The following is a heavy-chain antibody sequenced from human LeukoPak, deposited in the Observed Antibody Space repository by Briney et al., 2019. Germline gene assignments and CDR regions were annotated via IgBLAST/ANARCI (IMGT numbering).Heavy chain of an antibody. CDR2: VYASGST. CDR1: GGSISGYY. V-gene: IGHV4-4*07. D-gene: IGHD2-2*01. J-gene: IGHJ5*02. Sequence: TSETLSLTCTVSGGSISGYYWSWIRHPAGKGLEWIGRVYASGSTHYNPSVKSRVTMSVDASRNQFSLKLSSVTAADTAVYFCERDIGYCTSANCYGRFNWFDPWGQGTLVTVSS. CDR3: ERDIGYCTSANCYGRFNWFDP.